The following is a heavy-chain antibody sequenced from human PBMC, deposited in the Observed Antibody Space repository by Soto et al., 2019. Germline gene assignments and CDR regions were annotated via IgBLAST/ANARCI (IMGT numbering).Heavy chain of an antibody. CDR2: IWYDGSNK. D-gene: IGHD6-19*01. CDR3: ARDDSVAGLYYYYYYGMDV. CDR1: GFTFSSYG. V-gene: IGHV3-33*01. J-gene: IGHJ6*02. Sequence: QVQLVESGGGVVQPGRSLRLSCAASGFTFSSYGMHWVRQAPGKGLEWVAVIWYDGSNKYYADSVKGRFTISRDNSKNTLYLQTNSLRAEDTAVYYCARDDSVAGLYYYYYYGMDVWGQGTTVTVPS.